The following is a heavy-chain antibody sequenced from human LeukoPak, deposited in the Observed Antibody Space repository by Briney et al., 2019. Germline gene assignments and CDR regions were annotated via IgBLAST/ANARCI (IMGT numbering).Heavy chain of an antibody. CDR3: AKDGGPNYDNSGYYADGAFDI. CDR1: GFTFSSYG. D-gene: IGHD3-22*01. CDR2: ISSSGGYT. V-gene: IGHV3-23*01. Sequence: GGTLRLSCAASGFTFSSYGMNWVRQAPGKGLEWVSAISSSGGYTYYADSVKGRFTISRDNSKNTLYLQMNSLRAEDTAVYYCAKDGGPNYDNSGYYADGAFDIWGQGTMVTVSS. J-gene: IGHJ3*02.